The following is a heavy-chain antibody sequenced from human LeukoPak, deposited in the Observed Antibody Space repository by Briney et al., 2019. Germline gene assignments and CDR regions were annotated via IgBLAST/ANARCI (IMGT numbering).Heavy chain of an antibody. J-gene: IGHJ3*02. CDR2: IYTSGST. CDR1: GGSISSYY. Sequence: PSETLSLTCTVSGGSISSYYWSWIRQPAGKGLEWIGRIYTSGSTNYNPSLKSRVTMSVDTSKNQFSLKLSSVTAADTAVYYCVRNYDFWSGYDAFDIWGQGTMVTVSS. D-gene: IGHD3-3*01. V-gene: IGHV4-4*07. CDR3: VRNYDFWSGYDAFDI.